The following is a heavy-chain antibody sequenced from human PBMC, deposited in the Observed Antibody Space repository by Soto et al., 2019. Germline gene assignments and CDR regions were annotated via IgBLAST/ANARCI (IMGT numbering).Heavy chain of an antibody. CDR3: GKEEATSIALES. D-gene: IGHD6-6*01. CDR2: ISGDGGDT. CDR1: GFSPSYYA. V-gene: IGHV3-23*04. J-gene: IGHJ4*02. Sequence: EAQLVESGGGLVQPGGSLRLSCEVSGFSPSYYAIHWVRQAPGKGLEWVSIISGDGGDTYYADSVKGRFTVSRDKSKNTLYLQMDSLRPEDTAVYYCGKEEATSIALESWGQGTLVSVSS.